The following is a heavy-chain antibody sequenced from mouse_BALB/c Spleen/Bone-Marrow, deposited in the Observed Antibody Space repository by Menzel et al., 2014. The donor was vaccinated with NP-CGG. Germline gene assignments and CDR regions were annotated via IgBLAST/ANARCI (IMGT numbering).Heavy chain of an antibody. CDR2: INPESSTI. J-gene: IGHJ1*01. CDR1: GFDFCRYW. D-gene: IGHD1-1*01. Sequence: VQLKASGGGLVQPGGSLKLSCAASGFDFCRYWLRWVRQAPGQGLEWIGEINPESSTINYTPSLKDKFIISRDNAKNTLYLQMSKVRSEDTALYYCARLNYYGNLLVWGAGTTVTVSS. CDR3: ARLNYYGNLLV. V-gene: IGHV4-1*02.